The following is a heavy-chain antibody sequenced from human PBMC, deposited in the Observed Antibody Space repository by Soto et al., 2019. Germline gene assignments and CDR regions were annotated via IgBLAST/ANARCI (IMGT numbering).Heavy chain of an antibody. J-gene: IGHJ3*02. Sequence: GGSLRLSCAASGFTFSSYAMHWVRQAPGKGLEWVAVISYDGSNKYYADSVKGRFTISRDNSKNTLYLQMNSLRAEDTAVYYCARDGRYCSGGSCYRDAFDIWGQGTMVTVSS. D-gene: IGHD2-15*01. CDR1: GFTFSSYA. CDR2: ISYDGSNK. V-gene: IGHV3-30-3*01. CDR3: ARDGRYCSGGSCYRDAFDI.